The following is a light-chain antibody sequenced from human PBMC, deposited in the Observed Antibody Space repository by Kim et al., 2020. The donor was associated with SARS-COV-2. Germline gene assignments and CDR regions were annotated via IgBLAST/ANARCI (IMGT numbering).Light chain of an antibody. J-gene: IGLJ3*02. V-gene: IGLV1-44*01. CDR3: AAWDDSLNVV. Sequence: PGPRVTISCSGSSSNIGSNPVNWYQQLPGTAPKLLIYSNNQRPSGVPDRFSGSQSGTSASLAISGLQSEDEAGYYCAAWDDSLNVVFGGGTQLTVL. CDR2: SNN. CDR1: SSNIGSNP.